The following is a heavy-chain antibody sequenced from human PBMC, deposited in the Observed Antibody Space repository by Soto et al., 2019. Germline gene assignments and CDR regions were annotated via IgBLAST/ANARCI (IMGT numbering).Heavy chain of an antibody. CDR3: ARDDTVLRYFDPLPPNYYYDGMDV. D-gene: IGHD3-9*01. CDR1: GYTFTSYG. CDR2: ISAYNGNT. J-gene: IGHJ6*02. Sequence: QVPLVQSGAEVKKPGASVKVSCKASGYTFTSYGISWVRQAPGQGLEWMGWISAYNGNTNYAQKLQGRVTMTTDTSTSTAYMELRSLRSDDTAVYYCARDDTVLRYFDPLPPNYYYDGMDVWGQGTTVTVSS. V-gene: IGHV1-18*01.